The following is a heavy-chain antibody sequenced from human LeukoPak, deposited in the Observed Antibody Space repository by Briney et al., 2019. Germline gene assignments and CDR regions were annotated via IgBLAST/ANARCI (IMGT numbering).Heavy chain of an antibody. Sequence: SVTVSCKASGGTFISYAISWVRQAPGQGLEWMGGIIPIFGTANYAQKFQGRVTITADKSTSTAYMELSSLRSEDTAVYYCARDGDFPARYYYYYMDVWGKGTTVTVSS. D-gene: IGHD2-21*01. CDR1: GGTFISYA. V-gene: IGHV1-69*06. CDR3: ARDGDFPARYYYYYMDV. J-gene: IGHJ6*03. CDR2: IIPIFGTA.